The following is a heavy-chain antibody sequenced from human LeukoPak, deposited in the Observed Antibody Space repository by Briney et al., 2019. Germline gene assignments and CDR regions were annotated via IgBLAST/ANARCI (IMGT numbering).Heavy chain of an antibody. CDR3: AKGYYYDSSGYDY. D-gene: IGHD3-22*01. CDR2: ISWNSGSI. J-gene: IGHJ4*02. V-gene: IGHV3-9*03. CDR1: GFTFDNYA. Sequence: GGSLRLSCAASGFTFDNYAMHWVRQAPGKGLEWVSGISWNSGSIGYADSVKGRFTISRDNAKNSLYLQMNSLRAEDMALYYCAKGYYYDSSGYDYWGQGTLVTVSS.